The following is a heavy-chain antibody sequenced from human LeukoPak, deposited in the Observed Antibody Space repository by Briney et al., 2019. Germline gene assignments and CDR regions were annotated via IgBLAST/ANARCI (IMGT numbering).Heavy chain of an antibody. Sequence: GGSLRLSCAASGFTFSSYSMNWVRQAPGKGLDWVSSISSSSSYIYYADSVKGRFTISRDNAKNSLYLQMNSLRAEDTAVYYCAGDILTGYYRGNYFDYWGQGTLVTVSS. J-gene: IGHJ4*02. CDR1: GFTFSSYS. V-gene: IGHV3-21*01. CDR3: AGDILTGYYRGNYFDY. D-gene: IGHD3-9*01. CDR2: ISSSSSYI.